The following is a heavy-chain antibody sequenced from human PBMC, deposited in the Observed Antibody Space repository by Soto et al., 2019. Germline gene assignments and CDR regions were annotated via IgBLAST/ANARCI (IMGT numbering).Heavy chain of an antibody. CDR2: IIPIFGTA. V-gene: IGHV1-69*13. CDR3: ARDTGEATSLDYYYGMDV. J-gene: IGHJ6*02. CDR1: GGTFSSYA. D-gene: IGHD1-26*01. Sequence: SVKVSCKASGGTFSSYAISWVRQAPGQGLEWMGGIIPIFGTANYAQKFQGRVTITADESTSTAYMELSSLRSEDTAVYYCARDTGEATSLDYYYGMDVWGQGTTVTVSS.